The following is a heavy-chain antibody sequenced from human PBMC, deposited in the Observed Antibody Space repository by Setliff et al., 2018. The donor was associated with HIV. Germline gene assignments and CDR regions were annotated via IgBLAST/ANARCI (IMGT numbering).Heavy chain of an antibody. Sequence: SETLSLTCTVSGGSISSYYWSWIRQPPGKGLEWIGYIYYSGSTNYNPSLKSRVTISVDTSKSQFSLKLSSVTAADTAVYYCARVMETYYYDSSGYSFDYWGQGTLVTVSS. CDR3: ARVMETYYYDSSGYSFDY. D-gene: IGHD3-22*01. CDR2: IYYSGST. J-gene: IGHJ4*02. V-gene: IGHV4-59*01. CDR1: GGSISSYY.